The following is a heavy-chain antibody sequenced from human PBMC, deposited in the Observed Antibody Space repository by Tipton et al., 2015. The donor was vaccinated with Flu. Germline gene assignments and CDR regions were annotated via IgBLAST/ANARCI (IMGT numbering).Heavy chain of an antibody. Sequence: SLRLSCAASGFTFIDYYMSWIRQAPGKGLEWVSYISGSGNTIYYADSVKGRFTISRDNAKNSLYLQMASLRAEDTAVYYCAISGWERQQLFPGRNSWGQGTLVTVSS. CDR3: AISGWERQQLFPGRNS. CDR1: GFTFIDYY. V-gene: IGHV3-11*01. J-gene: IGHJ4*02. CDR2: ISGSGNTI. D-gene: IGHD6-13*01.